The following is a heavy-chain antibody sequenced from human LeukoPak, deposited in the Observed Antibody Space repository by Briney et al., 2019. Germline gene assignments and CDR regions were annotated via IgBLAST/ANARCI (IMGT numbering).Heavy chain of an antibody. CDR1: GFIFSSYA. Sequence: GRSLRLSRAASGFIFSSYAMHWVRQAPGKGPDWVGIIWFDGSNKYYAESVEGRFTISRDNSKNTLYLQMNSLRAEDTAVYSCARGLGYSYGYGIDYWGQGTLVIASS. CDR2: IWFDGSNK. V-gene: IGHV3-33*01. J-gene: IGHJ4*02. CDR3: ARGLGYSYGYGIDY. D-gene: IGHD5-18*01.